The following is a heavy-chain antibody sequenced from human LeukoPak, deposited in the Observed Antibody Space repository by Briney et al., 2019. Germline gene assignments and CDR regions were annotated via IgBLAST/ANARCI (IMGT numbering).Heavy chain of an antibody. CDR2: ISSSSSYI. CDR1: GFTFSSYA. Sequence: GGSLRLSCAASGFTFSSYAMSWVRQAPGKGLEWVSSISSSSSYIYYADSVKGRFTISRDNAKNSLYLQMNSLRAEDTAVYYCARSSIAAAGKDDYWGQGTLVTVSS. D-gene: IGHD6-13*01. J-gene: IGHJ4*02. V-gene: IGHV3-21*01. CDR3: ARSSIAAAGKDDY.